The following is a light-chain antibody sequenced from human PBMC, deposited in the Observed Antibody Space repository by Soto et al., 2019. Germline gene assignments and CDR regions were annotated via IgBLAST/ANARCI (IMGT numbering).Light chain of an antibody. J-gene: IGKJ3*01. CDR1: QDISRY. CDR2: LAT. Sequence: DIQLTQSPSLLSASIGDRVTITCRASQDISRYLAWYQQKPGTAPRLLISLATTLQGGVPSRFSGSGSGTEFTLTISSLQPEDIATYYCQQLDLYPITFVPGTAVNIK. V-gene: IGKV1-9*01. CDR3: QQLDLYPIT.